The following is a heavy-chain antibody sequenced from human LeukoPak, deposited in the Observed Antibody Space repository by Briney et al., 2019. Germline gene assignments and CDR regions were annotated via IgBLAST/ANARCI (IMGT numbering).Heavy chain of an antibody. J-gene: IGHJ4*02. CDR3: AKDTYYDFSGVDY. CDR1: GFTFDDYA. D-gene: IGHD3-3*01. V-gene: IGHV3-9*01. CDR2: ISWNSGSI. Sequence: PGGSLRLSRAASGFTFDDYAMHWVRQAPGKGLEWVSGISWNSGSIGYADSVKGRFTISRDNAKNSLYLQMNSLRAEDTALYYCAKDTYYDFSGVDYWGQGTLVTVSS.